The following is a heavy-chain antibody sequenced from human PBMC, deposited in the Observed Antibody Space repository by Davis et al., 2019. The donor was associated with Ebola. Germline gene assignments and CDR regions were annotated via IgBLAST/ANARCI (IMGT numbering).Heavy chain of an antibody. CDR3: ARGITMVQGVIGY. D-gene: IGHD3-10*01. CDR1: GYIFTSYA. CDR2: INAGNGDT. J-gene: IGHJ4*02. Sequence: AASVKVSCKASGYIFTSYAMHWVRQAPGQRLEWVGWINAGNGDTKYSQKFQGRVTITRDTSASTAYMELSSLRSEDTAVYYCARGITMVQGVIGYWGQGTLVTVSS. V-gene: IGHV1-3*01.